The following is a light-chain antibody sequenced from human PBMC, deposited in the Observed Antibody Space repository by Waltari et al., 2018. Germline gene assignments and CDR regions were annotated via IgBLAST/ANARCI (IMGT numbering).Light chain of an antibody. CDR3: QQLNSFPYT. CDR2: AAS. CDR1: QGISSY. V-gene: IGKV1-9*01. Sequence: DIQLTQSPSFLSASVGDRVTITCRASQGISSYLAWYQQQPGEAPKLLISAASTFQSGVPSRFSGSGSGTEFTLTISSLQPEDFATYYCQQLNSFPYTFGQGTKLDIK. J-gene: IGKJ2*01.